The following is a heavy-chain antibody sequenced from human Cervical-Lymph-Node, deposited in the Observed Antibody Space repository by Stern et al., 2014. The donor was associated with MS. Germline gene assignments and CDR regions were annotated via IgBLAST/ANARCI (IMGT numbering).Heavy chain of an antibody. CDR2: IYTSGRT. CDR3: ARGGQYSSGWYVG. J-gene: IGHJ4*02. V-gene: IGHV4-61*02. D-gene: IGHD6-19*01. CDR1: GGSISSGSYY. Sequence: QLQLQESGPGLVKPSQTLSLTCTVSGGSISSGSYYWSWIRQPAGKGLEWIGRIYTSGRTNYNPSLKSRVTIPVATSKNPFFLKRSSGTAADTAVYYCARGGQYSSGWYVGWGQGTLVTVSS.